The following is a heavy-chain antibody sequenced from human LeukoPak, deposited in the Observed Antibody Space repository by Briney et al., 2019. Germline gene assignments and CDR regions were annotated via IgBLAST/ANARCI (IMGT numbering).Heavy chain of an antibody. Sequence: SETLSLTCAVYGGSFSGYYWSWIRQPAGKGLEWIGRIYSSGTITYNPSLQSRVTMSVDTSKNEFSLKMSSVTAADTAVYYCTRDSGTTGEVKFDPWGQGTLVAASS. CDR1: GGSFSGYY. CDR3: TRDSGTTGEVKFDP. D-gene: IGHD3-10*01. J-gene: IGHJ5*02. CDR2: IYSSGTI. V-gene: IGHV4-4*07.